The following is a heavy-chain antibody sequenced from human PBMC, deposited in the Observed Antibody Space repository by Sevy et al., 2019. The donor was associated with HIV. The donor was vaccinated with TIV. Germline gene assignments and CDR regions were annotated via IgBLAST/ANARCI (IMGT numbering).Heavy chain of an antibody. Sequence: GGSLRLSCAAFSTYWMSWVRQAPGKGPEWVATINLDGSEKYYVDSVKGRFTISRDKSKNTLYLQINSLRAGDTAVYYCAKHIAYCGGDCYPPLYYFDYWGQGTLVTVSS. V-gene: IGHV3-7*03. J-gene: IGHJ4*02. CDR3: AKHIAYCGGDCYPPLYYFDY. CDR2: INLDGSEK. D-gene: IGHD2-21*02. CDR1: STYW.